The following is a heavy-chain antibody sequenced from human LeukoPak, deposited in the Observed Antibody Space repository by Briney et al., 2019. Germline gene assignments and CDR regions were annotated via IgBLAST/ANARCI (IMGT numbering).Heavy chain of an antibody. CDR3: VGNSGRYFFDN. J-gene: IGHJ4*02. CDR2: ISGRGVTT. Sequence: GGSLRLSCAASGFIFRRYQLTWVRQAPGXGLGWVSTISGRGVTTYYAGSVKGRFTISRDNYQNNLTVPMNRLRAEVAALYECVGNSGRYFFDNWGQGTLVTVSS. V-gene: IGHV3-23*01. D-gene: IGHD3-9*01. CDR1: GFIFRRYQ.